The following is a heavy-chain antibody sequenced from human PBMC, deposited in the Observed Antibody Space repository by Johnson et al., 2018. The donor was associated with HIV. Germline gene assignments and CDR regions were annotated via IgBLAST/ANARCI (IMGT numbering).Heavy chain of an antibody. V-gene: IGHV3-53*01. Sequence: RLVESGGGLIQPGGSLRLSCAASDFNVSSNYISWVRQAPGKGLEWVSVIYSGGSTYYAESVKGRFTISRDDPKNTVYLQMNSLIAEDTGVYYCAGRIQLWVYDALDIWGQGTMVTVSS. CDR3: AGRIQLWVYDALDI. J-gene: IGHJ3*02. D-gene: IGHD5-18*01. CDR1: DFNVSSNY. CDR2: IYSGGST.